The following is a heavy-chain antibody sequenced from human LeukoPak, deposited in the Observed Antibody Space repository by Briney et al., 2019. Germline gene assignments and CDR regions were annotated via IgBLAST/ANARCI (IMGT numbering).Heavy chain of an antibody. CDR1: GFTLGDYA. J-gene: IGHJ4*02. V-gene: IGHV3-49*04. Sequence: AGGSLRLSRTGSGFTLGDYAMNWVRQAPGKGLEWVGLIASEAYGGTTEYAASVRGRFTISRDDSKNIAYLQMKGLKIEDTAVYFCTREVERGGCYWGGDSWGRGTLVTVSS. CDR3: TREVERGGCYWGGDS. CDR2: IASEAYGGTT. D-gene: IGHD7-27*01.